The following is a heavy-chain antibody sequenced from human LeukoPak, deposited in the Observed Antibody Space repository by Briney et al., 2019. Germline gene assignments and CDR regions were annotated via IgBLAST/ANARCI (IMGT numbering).Heavy chain of an antibody. Sequence: PGGSLRLSCAASGFTFSSYEMNWVRQAPGKGLEWVSYISSSGSTMYSADSVKGRFTVSRDNAENSLYLHMKSLRAEDTAVYYCARDTSGQTMATIRGFDYWGQGTRVTVSS. CDR2: ISSSGSTM. V-gene: IGHV3-48*03. CDR3: ARDTSGQTMATIRGFDY. J-gene: IGHJ4*02. CDR1: GFTFSSYE. D-gene: IGHD5-12*01.